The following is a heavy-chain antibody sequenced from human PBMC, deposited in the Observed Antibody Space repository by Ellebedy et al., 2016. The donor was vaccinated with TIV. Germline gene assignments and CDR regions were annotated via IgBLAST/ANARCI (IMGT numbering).Heavy chain of an antibody. J-gene: IGHJ4*02. V-gene: IGHV3-23*01. CDR3: ARGRSGTYIHHAFDC. Sequence: GESLKISCAAAGFAFSNYRMSWVRQAPGKGLEWVSGFGVSGDSTYYADSVKGRFTISRDNSKNTLYLQMNSLRVEDTAMYYCARGRSGTYIHHAFDCWGQGTLVTVSS. D-gene: IGHD3-16*01. CDR1: GFAFSNYR. CDR2: FGVSGDST.